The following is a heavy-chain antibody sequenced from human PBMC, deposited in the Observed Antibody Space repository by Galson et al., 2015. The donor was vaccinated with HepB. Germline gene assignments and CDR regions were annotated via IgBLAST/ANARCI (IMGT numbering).Heavy chain of an antibody. CDR3: ARVEAVAASLDY. CDR1: GFTFRRYW. Sequence: SLRLSCAASGFTFRRYWMSWVRQAPGKGLEWVANINQDGSEKYYVDSVEGRFTISRDYAKNSLYLQMNSLRAEDTAVYYCARVEAVAASLDYWGQGTLVTVSS. D-gene: IGHD6-19*01. J-gene: IGHJ4*02. CDR2: INQDGSEK. V-gene: IGHV3-7*01.